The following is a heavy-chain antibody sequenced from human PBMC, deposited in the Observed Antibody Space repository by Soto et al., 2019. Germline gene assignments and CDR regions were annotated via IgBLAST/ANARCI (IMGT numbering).Heavy chain of an antibody. V-gene: IGHV4-59*01. CDR1: GGSISSYY. CDR3: AAGEASSRNLAPYYLDF. CDR2: IYYSGST. D-gene: IGHD6-13*01. Sequence: PSETLSLTCTVSGGSISSYYWNWIRQPPGKGLEWIGYIYYSGSTKYNPSLKSRVTISVDTSKNQFSLKLLSVTTADTAVYFCAAGEASSRNLAPYYLDFWGQGTLVTVSS. J-gene: IGHJ4*02.